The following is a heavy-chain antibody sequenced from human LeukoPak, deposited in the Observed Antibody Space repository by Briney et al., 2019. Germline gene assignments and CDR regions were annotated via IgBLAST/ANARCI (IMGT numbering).Heavy chain of an antibody. Sequence: GGSLRLSCAASGFTVSSNYMSWVRQAPGKGLEWVSVIYSGGSTYYADSVKGRFTISRDNAKNSLYLQMNSLRAEDTAVYYCARAGPILEWFFDYWGQGTLVTVSS. CDR3: ARAGPILEWFFDY. V-gene: IGHV3-53*01. CDR2: IYSGGST. J-gene: IGHJ4*02. D-gene: IGHD3-3*01. CDR1: GFTVSSNY.